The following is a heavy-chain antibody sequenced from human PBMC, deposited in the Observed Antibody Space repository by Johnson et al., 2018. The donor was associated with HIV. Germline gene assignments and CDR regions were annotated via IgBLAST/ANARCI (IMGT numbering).Heavy chain of an antibody. Sequence: VQLVESWGGVIRPGASLRLSCAASGFTFVDYGMSWVRQAPGKGLEWVSGINWNGGSTGYADSVKGRVTISRDNAKNSLYLQLNSLRAEDTAVYYCRGDDFWSGPDAFDIWGQGTMVTVSS. CDR1: GFTFVDYG. CDR3: RGDDFWSGPDAFDI. CDR2: INWNGGST. D-gene: IGHD3-3*01. J-gene: IGHJ3*02. V-gene: IGHV3-20*04.